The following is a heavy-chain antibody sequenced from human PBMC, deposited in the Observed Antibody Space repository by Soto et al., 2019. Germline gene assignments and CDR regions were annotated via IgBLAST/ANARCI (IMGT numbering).Heavy chain of an antibody. J-gene: IGHJ4*02. CDR2: IHHSGGP. V-gene: IGHV4-4*02. Sequence: QVQLQESGPGLVKPSWTLSLTCAVSGDSISSSAWWTWVRQPPGKGLEWIGEIHHSGGPNYNPSLKNRVTISIDKPKNQYSLKLSPVTAADTAVYYSARDYAGITGTTLVWGQGLLVTVSS. CDR1: GDSISSSAW. D-gene: IGHD1-20*01. CDR3: ARDYAGITGTTLV.